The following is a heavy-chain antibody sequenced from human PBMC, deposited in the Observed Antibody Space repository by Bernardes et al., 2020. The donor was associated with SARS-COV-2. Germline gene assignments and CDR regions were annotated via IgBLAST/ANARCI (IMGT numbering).Heavy chain of an antibody. J-gene: IGHJ6*02. CDR2: ISVYNGNT. Sequence: ASVKVSCKASGYTFTSYGISWVRQAPGQGLEWMGWISVYNGNTNYAQKLQGRVTMTTDTSTSTAYMELRSLRSDDTAVYYCAVLNCSSTSCLAPYYYGMDVWGQGTTVTVSS. D-gene: IGHD2-2*01. CDR1: GYTFTSYG. V-gene: IGHV1-18*01. CDR3: AVLNCSSTSCLAPYYYGMDV.